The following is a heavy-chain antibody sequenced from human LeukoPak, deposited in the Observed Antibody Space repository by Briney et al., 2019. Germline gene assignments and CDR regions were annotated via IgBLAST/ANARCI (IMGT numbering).Heavy chain of an antibody. CDR3: ARDTYYDFWSGYHYMDV. J-gene: IGHJ6*03. Sequence: PGGSLRLSCAASGFTFSSYSMNWVRQAPGKGLEWVSYISSSSSTIYYADSVKGRFTISRDNAKNSLYLQMNSLRAEDTAVYYCARDTYYDFWSGYHYMDVWGKGTTVTVSS. D-gene: IGHD3-3*01. V-gene: IGHV3-48*01. CDR1: GFTFSSYS. CDR2: ISSSSSTI.